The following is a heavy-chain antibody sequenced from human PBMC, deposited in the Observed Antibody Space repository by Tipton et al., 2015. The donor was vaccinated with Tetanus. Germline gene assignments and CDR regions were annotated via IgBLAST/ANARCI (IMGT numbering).Heavy chain of an antibody. Sequence: FLRLSCAASGFTFSKHTMNWVRQAPGKGLEWVSSISSSTTYIYYADSVKGRFTITRDNAKNSLCLQMNSLRVDDTAVYYCARDQSVCDYGWNGCEYHHGMDVWDQGSTVTVSS. V-gene: IGHV3-21*01. CDR2: ISSSTTYI. D-gene: IGHD1-1*01. CDR3: ARDQSVCDYGWNGCEYHHGMDV. CDR1: GFTFSKHT. J-gene: IGHJ6*02.